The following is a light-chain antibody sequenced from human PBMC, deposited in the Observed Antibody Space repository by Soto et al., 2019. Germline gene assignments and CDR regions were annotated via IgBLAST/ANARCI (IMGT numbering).Light chain of an antibody. Sequence: AIQLTQSPSSLSPSVGDRVTITCRASQGISSAFAWYQQKPGKVPKLLIYDASSLESGVPSRFTGSGSGTDFTLTISSLQPEDFATYYCQQFDTYPLTFGQGTRLEIK. V-gene: IGKV1-13*02. CDR3: QQFDTYPLT. CDR1: QGISSA. CDR2: DAS. J-gene: IGKJ5*01.